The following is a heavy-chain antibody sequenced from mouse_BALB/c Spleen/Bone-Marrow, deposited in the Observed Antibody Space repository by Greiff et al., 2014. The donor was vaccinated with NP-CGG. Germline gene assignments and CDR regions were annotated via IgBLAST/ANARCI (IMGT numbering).Heavy chain of an antibody. CDR1: GYTFTSYW. V-gene: IGHV1-87*01. J-gene: IGHJ3*01. Sequence: VQGVESGAELARPGASVKLSCKASGYTFTSYWMQWVKQRPGQGLEWIGAIYPGDGDTRYTQKFKGKATLTADKSSSTAYMQLSSLASEDSAVYYCARTWEFAYWGQGTLVPVSA. D-gene: IGHD4-1*01. CDR2: IYPGDGDT. CDR3: ARTWEFAY.